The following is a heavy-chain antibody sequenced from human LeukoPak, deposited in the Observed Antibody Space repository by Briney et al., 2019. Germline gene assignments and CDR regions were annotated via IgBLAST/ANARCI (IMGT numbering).Heavy chain of an antibody. D-gene: IGHD6-19*01. CDR1: GGTLNSFY. CDR3: ARGSSGWFDY. Sequence: SSETLSLTCSVSGGTLNSFYWSWIRQPPGKGLEYIGYVYYTGNTKYKPSLRSRVTMSADTSKNQFSLKLNSVTAADTAVYYCARGSSGWFDYWGQGTLVTVSS. J-gene: IGHJ4*02. CDR2: VYYTGNT. V-gene: IGHV4-59*12.